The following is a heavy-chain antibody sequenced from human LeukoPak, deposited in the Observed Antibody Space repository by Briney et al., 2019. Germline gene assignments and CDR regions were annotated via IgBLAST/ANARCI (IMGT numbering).Heavy chain of an antibody. CDR1: GFTFSNYW. J-gene: IGHJ4*02. CDR3: ARENFDY. Sequence: PGGSLRLSCAASGFTFSNYWMNWVRQAPGKGLEWVANIKQDGGEKSYVDSVKGRFTISRDNARNSLHLQMNSLRAEDTAVYYCARENFDYWGQGTLVTVSS. V-gene: IGHV3-7*01. CDR2: IKQDGGEK.